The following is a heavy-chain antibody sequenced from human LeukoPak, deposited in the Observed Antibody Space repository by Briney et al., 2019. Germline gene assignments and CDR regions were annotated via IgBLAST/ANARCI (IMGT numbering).Heavy chain of an antibody. D-gene: IGHD3-22*01. CDR3: ASDYDSSGSAFDI. V-gene: IGHV3-43D*03. CDR2: ISWDGGST. Sequence: PGGSLRLSCAASGFTFDDYAMHWVRQAPGKGLGWVSLISWDGGSTYYADSVKGRFTISRDNSKNSLYLQMNSLRAEDTAVYYCASDYDSSGSAFDIWGQGTMVTVSS. CDR1: GFTFDDYA. J-gene: IGHJ3*02.